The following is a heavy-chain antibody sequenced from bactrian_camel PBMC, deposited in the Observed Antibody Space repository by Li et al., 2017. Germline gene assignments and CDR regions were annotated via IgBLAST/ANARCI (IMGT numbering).Heavy chain of an antibody. D-gene: IGHD7*01. V-gene: IGHV3S40*01. Sequence: LVESGGGLVQPGGSLRLSCAAFGFTFSSYDMMWVRQAPGKGLEWVSAIKDGDGSTYCADSVKGRFTISKDAAKDTVYLQMNMLRPEDTGMYSCKTFGTGGRCLSVHLQGQGTQVTVS. J-gene: IGHJ4*01. CDR1: GFTFSSYD. CDR2: IKDGDGST.